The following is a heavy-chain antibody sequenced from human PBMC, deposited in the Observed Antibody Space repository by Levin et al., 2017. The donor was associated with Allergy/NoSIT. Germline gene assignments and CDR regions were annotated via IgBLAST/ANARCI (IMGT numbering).Heavy chain of an antibody. CDR1: GGSISSYY. Sequence: SETLSLTCTVSGGSISSYYWSWIRQPPGKGLEWIGYMYSSGSTTYNPSLKSRVTILLDTSKNQFSLKLSSVTAADTAVYYCARGGGYPNWFDPWGQGTLVTVSS. CDR3: ARGGGYPNWFDP. D-gene: IGHD6-13*01. CDR2: MYSSGST. J-gene: IGHJ5*02. V-gene: IGHV4-59*01.